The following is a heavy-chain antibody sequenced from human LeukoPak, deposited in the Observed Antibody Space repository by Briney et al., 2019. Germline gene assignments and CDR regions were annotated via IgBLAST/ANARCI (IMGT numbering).Heavy chain of an antibody. CDR1: GYTFTSYD. CDR2: MNPNSGNT. J-gene: IGHJ6*02. CDR3: ARHTAMVTHYYAMDA. V-gene: IGHV1-8*01. D-gene: IGHD5-18*01. Sequence: ASVKVSCKASGYTFTSYDINWVRQATGQGLEWMGWMNPNSGNTDYAQKFQGRVTMTRGTSISTAYMELSRLRSEDTAVYYCARHTAMVTHYYAMDAWGQETTVTVSS.